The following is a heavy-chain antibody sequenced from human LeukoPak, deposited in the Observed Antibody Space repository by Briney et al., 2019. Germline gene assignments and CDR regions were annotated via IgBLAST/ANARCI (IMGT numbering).Heavy chain of an antibody. V-gene: IGHV7-4-1*02. D-gene: IGHD6-6*01. CDR2: INTNTGNP. J-gene: IGHJ6*03. CDR3: ARVSSSPHYYYYYMDV. CDR1: GYTFTSYA. Sequence: ASVKVSCKASGYTFTSYAMNWVRQAPGQGLEWMGWINTNTGNPTYAQGFTGRFVFSLDTSVSTACLQISSLKAEDTAVYYCARVSSSPHYYYYYMDVWGKGTTVTVSS.